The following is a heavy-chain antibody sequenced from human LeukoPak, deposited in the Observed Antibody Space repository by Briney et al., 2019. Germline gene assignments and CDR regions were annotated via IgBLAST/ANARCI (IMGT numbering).Heavy chain of an antibody. CDR2: INHSGST. CDR3: ARGDVVVPAAIRGWFDP. Sequence: PSETLSLTCAVYGGSFSGYYWSWIRQPPGKGLEGIGEINHSGSTNYNPPLKSRVTISVDTSKNQFSLKLSSVTAADTAVYYCARGDVVVPAAIRGWFDPWGQGTLVTVSS. J-gene: IGHJ5*02. D-gene: IGHD2-2*01. CDR1: GGSFSGYY. V-gene: IGHV4-34*01.